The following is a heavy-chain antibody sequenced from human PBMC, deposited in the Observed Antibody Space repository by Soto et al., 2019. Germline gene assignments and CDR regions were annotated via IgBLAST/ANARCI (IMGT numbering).Heavy chain of an antibody. Sequence: SVKVSCKASGGTFSSYAISWVRQAPGQGLEWMGGIIPIFGTANYAQKFQGRVTITADKSTSTAYMELSSLRSEDTAVCYCARELMTTVTTDWFDPWGQGTLVTVSS. CDR1: GGTFSSYA. J-gene: IGHJ5*02. CDR3: ARELMTTVTTDWFDP. D-gene: IGHD4-17*01. V-gene: IGHV1-69*06. CDR2: IIPIFGTA.